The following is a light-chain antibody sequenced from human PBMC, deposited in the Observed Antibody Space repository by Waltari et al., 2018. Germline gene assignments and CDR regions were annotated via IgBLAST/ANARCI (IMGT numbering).Light chain of an antibody. CDR2: AVS. V-gene: IGLV2-23*02. J-gene: IGLJ2*01. CDR1: SSDVGNYKR. Sequence: QSALTQPASVSGSPGPSITISCTGTSSDVGNYKRVSWYQQHPGKAPKLMCYAVSKRPSGVSDRFSGSKSGDMASLTISGLQPEDEAEYFCSSYAGSSKGVFGGGTKVTVL. CDR3: SSYAGSSKGV.